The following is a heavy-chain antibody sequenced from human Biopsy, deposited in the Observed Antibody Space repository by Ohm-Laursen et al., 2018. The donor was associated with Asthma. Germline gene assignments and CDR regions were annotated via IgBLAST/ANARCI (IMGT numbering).Heavy chain of an antibody. J-gene: IGHJ6*02. Sequence: ASVTVSCKAPGGTFSNFAISWARQAPGQGLEWLGGIMTVFGPTNYAQKFQGGVTITADETTSTAYMEVTSLRSEDTAIYYCARCQVGYSSGWSLLLKKIYYSGMDVWGQGTAVTVSS. CDR3: ARCQVGYSSGWSLLLKKIYYSGMDV. D-gene: IGHD6-19*01. V-gene: IGHV1-69*13. CDR2: IMTVFGPT. CDR1: GGTFSNFA.